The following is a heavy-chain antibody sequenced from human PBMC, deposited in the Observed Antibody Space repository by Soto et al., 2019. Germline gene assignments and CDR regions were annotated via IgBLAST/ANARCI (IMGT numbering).Heavy chain of an antibody. CDR3: ANPVRRQWGADFDY. Sequence: EVQLLESGGGLVQPGGSLRLSCAASGFTFSSYAMSWVRQAPGKGLEWVSAISGSGGSTYYADSVKGRFTITRDNSKNTLYLQMNSLRAEDTAVYYCANPVRRQWGADFDYWGQGTLVTVSS. D-gene: IGHD6-19*01. V-gene: IGHV3-23*01. CDR2: ISGSGGST. J-gene: IGHJ4*02. CDR1: GFTFSSYA.